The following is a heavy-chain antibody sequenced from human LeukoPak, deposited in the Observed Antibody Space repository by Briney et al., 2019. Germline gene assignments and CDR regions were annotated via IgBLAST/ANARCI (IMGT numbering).Heavy chain of an antibody. J-gene: IGHJ4*02. CDR1: GYTFTSYG. V-gene: IGHV1-18*01. CDR3: ARSSVMTTVTTLPQPDFDY. CDR2: ISAYNGNT. D-gene: IGHD4-17*01. Sequence: ASVKVSCKASGYTFTSYGISWVRQAPGQGLEWMGWISAYNGNTNYAQKLQGRVTMTTDTSTSTAYMELRSLRSDDTAVYYCARSSVMTTVTTLPQPDFDYWGQGTLVTVSS.